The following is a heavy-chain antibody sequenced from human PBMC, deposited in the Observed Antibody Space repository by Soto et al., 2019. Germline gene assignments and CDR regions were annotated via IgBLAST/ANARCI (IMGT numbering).Heavy chain of an antibody. CDR2: LYYGGST. J-gene: IGHJ5*02. CDR3: ARQLPVGATSWFDP. V-gene: IGHV4-39*01. CDR1: GGSINSDDSF. D-gene: IGHD1-26*01. Sequence: PSETMSLTCSVSGGSINSDDSFWGWVRQSPGKGLEWIGSLYYGGSTFYNPSLKSRVTITLDTSKNKFSLRLTSVTAADTAIYYCARQLPVGATSWFDPWGQGTLVTVSS.